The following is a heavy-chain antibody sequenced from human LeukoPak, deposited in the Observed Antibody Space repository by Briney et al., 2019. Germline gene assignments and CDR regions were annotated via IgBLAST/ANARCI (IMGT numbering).Heavy chain of an antibody. CDR2: ITSGSKYI. D-gene: IGHD1-26*01. CDR3: ATGTSGSYLDY. CDR1: GFTFSSYA. V-gene: IGHV3-21*01. J-gene: IGHJ4*02. Sequence: GGSLRLSCAASGFTFSSYAMSWVRQAPGKGLEWVSSITSGSKYIFYADAVKGRFTISRDNAKNSLYLQMDSLRAEDTAVYYCATGTSGSYLDYWGQGILVTVSS.